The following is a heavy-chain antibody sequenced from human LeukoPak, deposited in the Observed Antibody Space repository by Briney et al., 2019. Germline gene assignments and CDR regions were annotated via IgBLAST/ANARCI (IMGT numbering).Heavy chain of an antibody. V-gene: IGHV3-21*01. D-gene: IGHD3-10*01. CDR3: ARESGYHGSGFDP. CDR1: GFTFSGYS. J-gene: IGHJ5*02. Sequence: GGSLRLSCAASGFTFSGYSMNWVRQAPGKGLEWVSSISSSSTYKYYADSVKGRFTISRDNAKNTLYLQMNSLRADDTAVYYCARESGYHGSGFDPWGQGTLVTVSS. CDR2: ISSSSTYK.